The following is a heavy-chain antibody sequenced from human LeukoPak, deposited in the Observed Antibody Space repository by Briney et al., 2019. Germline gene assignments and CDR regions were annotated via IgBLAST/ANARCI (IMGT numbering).Heavy chain of an antibody. Sequence: GRSLRLSCAASGFTFSSYAMHWVRQAPGKGLEWVAVISYDGSNKYYADSVKGRFTISRDNSKNTLFLQLNSLKLEDTAVYYCARGGSGTDMDLDYWGQGTLVTVSS. J-gene: IGHJ4*02. CDR1: GFTFSSYA. CDR2: ISYDGSNK. D-gene: IGHD1-26*01. V-gene: IGHV3-30-3*01. CDR3: ARGGSGTDMDLDY.